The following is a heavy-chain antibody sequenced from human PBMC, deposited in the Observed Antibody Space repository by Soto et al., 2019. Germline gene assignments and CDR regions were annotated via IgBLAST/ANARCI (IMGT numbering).Heavy chain of an antibody. CDR2: ISAYNGNK. J-gene: IGHJ4*02. V-gene: IGHV1-18*01. CDR3: ARDFGLLPSPFDY. CDR1: GYTFTSYA. Sequence: GASVKVSCKASGYTFTSYAISLLLQAPVQGLEWMGCISAYNGNKNYAQKLQGRVTMTTDTSTSTAYMELRSLRSDDTAVYYCARDFGLLPSPFDYWGQGTLVTVSS. D-gene: IGHD2-15*01.